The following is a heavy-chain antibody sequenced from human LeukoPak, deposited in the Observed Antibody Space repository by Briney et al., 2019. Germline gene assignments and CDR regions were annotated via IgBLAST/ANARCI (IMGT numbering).Heavy chain of an antibody. V-gene: IGHV1-2*06. CDR3: ARYPGTTSYPFDY. Sequence: ASVKVSCKASGGTFSSYAISWVGQAPGQGLEWMGRINPNSGGTNYAQKFQGRVTMTRDTSISTAYMELSRLRSDDTAVYYCARYPGTTSYPFDYWGQGTLVTVSS. CDR1: GGTFSSYA. J-gene: IGHJ4*02. D-gene: IGHD1-1*01. CDR2: INPNSGGT.